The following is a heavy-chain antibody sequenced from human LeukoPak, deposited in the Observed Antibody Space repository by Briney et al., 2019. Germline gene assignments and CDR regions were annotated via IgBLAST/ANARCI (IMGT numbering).Heavy chain of an antibody. CDR3: AREEEQWLLRYGMDV. J-gene: IGHJ6*02. Sequence: GGSLRLSCAASGFTFSSYGMHWVRQAPGKGLEWVAVIWYDGSNKYYADSVKGRFTISRDNSKNTLYLQMNSLRAEDTAVYYCAREEEQWLLRYGMDVWGQGTTVTVSS. CDR2: IWYDGSNK. V-gene: IGHV3-33*01. CDR1: GFTFSSYG. D-gene: IGHD6-19*01.